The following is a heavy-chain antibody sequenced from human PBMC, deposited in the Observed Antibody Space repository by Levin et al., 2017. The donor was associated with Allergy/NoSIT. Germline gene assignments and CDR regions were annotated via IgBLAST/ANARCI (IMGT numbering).Heavy chain of an antibody. CDR2: IYYSGST. Sequence: SETLSLTCTVSGGSISSYYWSWIRQPPGKGLEWIGYIYYSGSTNYNPSLKSRVTISVDTSKNQFSLKLSSVTAADTAVYYCARLPAGDGYNPDYYFDYWGQGTLVTVSS. J-gene: IGHJ4*02. V-gene: IGHV4-59*08. CDR3: ARLPAGDGYNPDYYFDY. CDR1: GGSISSYY. D-gene: IGHD5-24*01.